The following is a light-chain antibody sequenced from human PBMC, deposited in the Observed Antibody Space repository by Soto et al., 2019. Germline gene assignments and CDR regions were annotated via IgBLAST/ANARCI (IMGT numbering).Light chain of an antibody. Sequence: ESVLTQSPGTLSLSPGERATLSCRASQTIIGNYLAWYQQKPGQAPRLLIYGASNRATGIPARFSGSGSGTDFTLTISSLEPEDFAVYYCQQRSYWLTFGGGTKVEI. CDR1: QTIIGNY. CDR2: GAS. J-gene: IGKJ4*01. V-gene: IGKV3-11*01. CDR3: QQRSYWLT.